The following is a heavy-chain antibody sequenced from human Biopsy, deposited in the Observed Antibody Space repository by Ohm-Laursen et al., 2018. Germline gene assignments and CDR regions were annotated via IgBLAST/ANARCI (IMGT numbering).Heavy chain of an antibody. J-gene: IGHJ4*02. CDR2: VYYTGST. CDR1: GDSIARYY. Sequence: SETLSLTCTVSGDSIARYYWTWIRQPPGKGLQWIGYVYYTGSTDYNPSLQSRVTMSVDMPKNQFSLKLSSVTAADTAIYYCARGMRSSGWPYFDSWGQGTLVTVSS. D-gene: IGHD6-19*01. V-gene: IGHV4-59*01. CDR3: ARGMRSSGWPYFDS.